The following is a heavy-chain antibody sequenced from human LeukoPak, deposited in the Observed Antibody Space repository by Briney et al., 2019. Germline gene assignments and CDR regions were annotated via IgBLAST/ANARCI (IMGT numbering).Heavy chain of an antibody. Sequence: SETLSLTCTVSGGSISNYYWSWIRQTPGKGLEWIGYISYSGSTNYNPSLKGRVTISVDTSKNHFSLKLSSVTAADTAVYYCAVDSDSTGYYFSMDVWGKGTTVTVSS. CDR2: ISYSGST. J-gene: IGHJ6*03. D-gene: IGHD3-22*01. V-gene: IGHV4-59*01. CDR3: AVDSDSTGYYFSMDV. CDR1: GGSISNYY.